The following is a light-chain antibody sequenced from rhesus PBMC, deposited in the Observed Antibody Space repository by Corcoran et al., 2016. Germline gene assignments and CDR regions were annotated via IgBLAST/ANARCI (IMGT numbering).Light chain of an antibody. CDR1: QGICSD. CDR3: LQHNSYPFA. CDR2: AAS. V-gene: IGKV1-28*01. Sequence: DIQMTQSPSSLAASAGDTVTITCRSSQGICSDLNCFQQKSGKAPKLRVYAASSLASGVPSRFSSNGSGTEFTLSLSSLQPENFSAYCCLQHNSYPFAFNPGAKLDI. J-gene: IGKJ3*01.